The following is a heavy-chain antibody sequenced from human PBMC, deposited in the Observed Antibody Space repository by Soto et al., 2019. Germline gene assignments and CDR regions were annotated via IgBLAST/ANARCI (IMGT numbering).Heavy chain of an antibody. V-gene: IGHV3-30*18. D-gene: IGHD1-26*01. CDR1: GFTFSSYG. Sequence: GGSLRLSCAASGFTFSSYGMHWVRQAPGKGLEWVAVISYDGSNKYYADSVKGRFTISRDNSKNTLYLQMNSLRAEDTAVYYCAKDLGGVGATGYWGQGTLVTVSS. CDR2: ISYDGSNK. CDR3: AKDLGGVGATGY. J-gene: IGHJ4*02.